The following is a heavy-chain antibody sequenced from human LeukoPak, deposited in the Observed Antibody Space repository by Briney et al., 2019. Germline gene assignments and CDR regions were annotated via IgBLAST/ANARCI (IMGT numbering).Heavy chain of an antibody. J-gene: IGHJ5*02. Sequence: QTGGSLRLSCAASGFTFSSYEMNWVRQAPGKGLEWVSYISSSGSTIYYADSVKGRSTISRDDAKNSLYLQMNSLRAEDTAVYYCARDVLYSSSSYWFDPWGQGTLVTVSS. CDR3: ARDVLYSSSSYWFDP. D-gene: IGHD6-6*01. CDR1: GFTFSSYE. CDR2: ISSSGSTI. V-gene: IGHV3-48*03.